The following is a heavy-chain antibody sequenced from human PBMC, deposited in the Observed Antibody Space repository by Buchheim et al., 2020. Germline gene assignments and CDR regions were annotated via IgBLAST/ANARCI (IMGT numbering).Heavy chain of an antibody. D-gene: IGHD5-12*01. V-gene: IGHV3-74*01. CDR2: TNSEGSST. J-gene: IGHJ4*02. CDR3: ARGEGLATACPDY. CDR1: GFTFSSYW. Sequence: EVQLVQSGGGLVQPGGSLRLSCAASGFTFSSYWMHWVRQAPGKGLVWVSRTNSEGSSTSYADSVRGRFTVSRDNAKNTLYLQMNSLRAEDTAVYYCARGEGLATACPDYWGQGTL.